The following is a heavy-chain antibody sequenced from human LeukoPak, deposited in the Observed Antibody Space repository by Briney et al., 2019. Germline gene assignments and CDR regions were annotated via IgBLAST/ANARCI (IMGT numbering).Heavy chain of an antibody. CDR1: GGSFSGYY. J-gene: IGHJ4*02. CDR2: INHSGST. Sequence: SETLSLTCAVYGGSFSGYYWSRIRQPPGKRLEWIGEINHSGSTNYNPSLKSRVTISVDTSKNQFSLKLSSVTAADTAVYYCASACNYYDSRGSYDYWGQGTLVTVSS. V-gene: IGHV4-34*01. CDR3: ASACNYYDSRGSYDY. D-gene: IGHD3-22*01.